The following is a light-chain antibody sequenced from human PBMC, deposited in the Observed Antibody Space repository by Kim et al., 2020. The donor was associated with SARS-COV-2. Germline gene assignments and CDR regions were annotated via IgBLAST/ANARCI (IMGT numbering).Light chain of an antibody. V-gene: IGKV1-39*01. CDR1: QSISSY. Sequence: DIQMTQSPSSLSASVGDRVTITCRASQSISSYLNWYQQKPGKAPNLLIYAASSLRSGVPSRFSGSGSGTDFTLTISSLQPEDFATYYCQQSYSTLTFGPGTKVDIK. CDR3: QQSYSTLT. J-gene: IGKJ3*01. CDR2: AAS.